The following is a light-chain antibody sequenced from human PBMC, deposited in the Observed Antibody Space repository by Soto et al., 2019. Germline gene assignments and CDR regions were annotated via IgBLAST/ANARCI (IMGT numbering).Light chain of an antibody. Sequence: EIVLTQSPATLSSCPGDRVTLSCRASQYINTRLSWYQHRPGQAPRLLIYQTSIRAAGIPDRFSGSGSGTDFTLTLSRLEPEDFAVYYCQQYAGSPRTSGQRTQVDIK. CDR1: QYINTRL. CDR3: QQYAGSPRT. J-gene: IGKJ1*01. CDR2: QTS. V-gene: IGKV3-20*01.